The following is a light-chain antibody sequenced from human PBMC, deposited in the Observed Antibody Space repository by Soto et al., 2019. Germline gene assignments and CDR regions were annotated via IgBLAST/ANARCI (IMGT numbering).Light chain of an antibody. V-gene: IGLV2-11*01. J-gene: IGLJ2*01. CDR1: SSDVGGYNY. Sequence: QSALTQPRSVSGSPGQSVTISCTGTSSDVGGYNYVSWYQQHPGKAPKLMIYDVSKRPSGVPDRFSGSKSGITASLTISGLQAEDEADYYCCSYAGSYTSLFGGGTKLTVL. CDR2: DVS. CDR3: CSYAGSYTSL.